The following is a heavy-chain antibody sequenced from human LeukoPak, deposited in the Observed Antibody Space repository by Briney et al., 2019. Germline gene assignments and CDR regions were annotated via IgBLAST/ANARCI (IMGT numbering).Heavy chain of an antibody. CDR3: ARQGDYYGSGSYIDY. D-gene: IGHD3-10*01. CDR1: GGSISSSSYY. V-gene: IGHV4-39*01. CDR2: IYYSGST. Sequence: SETLSLTCTVSGGSISSSSYYCGWIRQPPGKGLEWIGSIYYSGSTYYNTSLKSRVTISVDTSKNQFSLKLSSVTAADTAVYYCARQGDYYGSGSYIDYWGQGTLVTVSS. J-gene: IGHJ4*02.